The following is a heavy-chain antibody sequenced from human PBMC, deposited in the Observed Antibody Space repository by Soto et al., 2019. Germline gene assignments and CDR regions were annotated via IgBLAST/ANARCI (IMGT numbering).Heavy chain of an antibody. V-gene: IGHV5-51*01. D-gene: IGHD3-10*01. J-gene: IGHJ3*02. CDR3: ARRGSYYYGSGSSDDAFDI. Sequence: GESLKISCKGSGYSFTSYWIGWVRRMPGKGLEWMGIIYPGDSDTRYSPSFQGQVTISADKSISTAYLQWSSLKASDTAMYYCARRGSYYYGSGSSDDAFDIWGQGTMVTVSS. CDR1: GYSFTSYW. CDR2: IYPGDSDT.